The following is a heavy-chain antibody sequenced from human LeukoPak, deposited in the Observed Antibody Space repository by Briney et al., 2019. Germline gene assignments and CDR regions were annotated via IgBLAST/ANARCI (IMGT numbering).Heavy chain of an antibody. CDR1: GFTFSNYG. CDR3: ARVRSAAAGPLDY. V-gene: IGHV3-30*02. D-gene: IGHD6-13*01. Sequence: PGGSLRLSCAASGFTFSNYGMHWVRQAPGKGLEWVAYIQYDGSNQQYADSVKGRFSISRDNSKNILYLQMNSLRAEDTAVYHCARVRSAAAGPLDYWGQGTLVTVSS. J-gene: IGHJ4*02. CDR2: IQYDGSNQ.